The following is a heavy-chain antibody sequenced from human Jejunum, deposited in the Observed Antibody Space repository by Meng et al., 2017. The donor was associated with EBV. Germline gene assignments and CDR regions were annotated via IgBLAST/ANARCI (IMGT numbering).Heavy chain of an antibody. CDR2: IYTVAST. D-gene: IGHD1/OR15-1a*01. CDR3: VTGPWNN. V-gene: IGHV3-53*01. J-gene: IGHJ4*02. Sequence: YMSWVRQSTGNGLDWVSVIYTVASTNKAASVKCRFTISRDNSKNTLFIQMNNLRVDDTSVYFCVTGPWNNWGQGNLVTVSS. CDR1: Y.